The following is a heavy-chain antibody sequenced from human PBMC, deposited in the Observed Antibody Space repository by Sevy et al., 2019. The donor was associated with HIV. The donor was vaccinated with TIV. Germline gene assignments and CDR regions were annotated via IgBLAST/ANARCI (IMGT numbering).Heavy chain of an antibody. CDR1: GFSISGYG. CDR2: IWYVGTNR. V-gene: IGHV3-33*01. D-gene: IGHD6-19*01. J-gene: IGHJ4*02. Sequence: GGSLRLSCAASGFSISGYGMHWVRQAPGKGLEWVAVIWYVGTNREYADSLKGRFTISRDNSKNTLYLQMNSLRVQDTAVYYSAREDIRVAGIGYYFHSWGQGTLVTVSS. CDR3: AREDIRVAGIGYYFHS.